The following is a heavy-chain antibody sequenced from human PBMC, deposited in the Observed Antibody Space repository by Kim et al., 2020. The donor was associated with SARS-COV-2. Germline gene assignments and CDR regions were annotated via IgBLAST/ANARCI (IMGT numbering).Heavy chain of an antibody. CDR2: IKTKTSGETT. CDR1: GFTFSNAW. V-gene: IGHV3-15*01. D-gene: IGHD3-3*01. CDR3: TTYEV. Sequence: GSLRLSCAASGFTFSNAWMSWVRQAPGKGLEWVCRIKTKTSGETTDYAAPGKGRFTISRDDSKNMLYLQMNSLKIEDTSVYYCTTYEVWGQGTLVTVSS. J-gene: IGHJ4*02.